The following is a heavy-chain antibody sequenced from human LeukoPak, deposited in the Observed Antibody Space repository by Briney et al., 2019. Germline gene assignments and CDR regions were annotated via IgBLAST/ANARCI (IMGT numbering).Heavy chain of an antibody. CDR1: GFTFSDYY. J-gene: IGHJ4*02. D-gene: IGHD3-22*01. CDR2: ISSSGSTI. Sequence: GGSLRLSCAASGFTFSDYYMSWIRQAPGKGLEWVSYISSSGSTIYYADSVKGRFTISRDNARNSLHLQMNSLRAEDTAVYYCAREWAGGDSSAYPPFDYWGQGTLVTVSS. CDR3: AREWAGGDSSAYPPFDY. V-gene: IGHV3-11*04.